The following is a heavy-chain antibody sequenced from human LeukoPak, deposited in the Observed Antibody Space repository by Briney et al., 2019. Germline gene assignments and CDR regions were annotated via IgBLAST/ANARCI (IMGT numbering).Heavy chain of an antibody. V-gene: IGHV4-34*01. D-gene: IGHD3-10*01. CDR1: GGSFTGYY. J-gene: IGHJ4*02. Sequence: SETLSLTCAFYGGSFTGYYGSWIRQSPGKGLEWIGEINHSGQIDYNTSLKSRVTISVDTSRNQFSLHLNSVTAADTAVYYCTRGGYGPGSHYRFWGQGTLVTVSS. CDR2: INHSGQI. CDR3: TRGGYGPGSHYRF.